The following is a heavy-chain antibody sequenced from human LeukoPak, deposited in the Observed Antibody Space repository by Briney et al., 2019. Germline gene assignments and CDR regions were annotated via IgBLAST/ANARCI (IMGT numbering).Heavy chain of an antibody. CDR3: ARGRYDSIGYYSTTYYYYYYMDV. Sequence: SQTLSLTCVISGDSLSSNSAAWNWIRQSPSRGLKGQVKTYYRYKWYNDYAVSVESRITINPDTSKNQFSLQLHSVTPEDTAVYYCARGRYDSIGYYSTTYYYYYYMDVWGEGTTVTVSS. CDR2: TYYRYKWYN. V-gene: IGHV6-1*01. J-gene: IGHJ6*03. D-gene: IGHD3-22*01. CDR1: GDSLSSNSAA.